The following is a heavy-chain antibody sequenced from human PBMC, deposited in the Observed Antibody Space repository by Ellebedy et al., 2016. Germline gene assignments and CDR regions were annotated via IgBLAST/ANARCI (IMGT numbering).Heavy chain of an antibody. J-gene: IGHJ4*02. D-gene: IGHD5-12*01. Sequence: GGSLRLSCAASGFTFSGQTMSWVRQASGKGPEWVSSINNNGDGTFYADSVKGRFTTSRDNSKNTLYLQTNSLRAEDTAVYYCAKSPEAMIFDYWGQGTLVTVSS. CDR1: GFTFSGQT. CDR3: AKSPEAMIFDY. V-gene: IGHV3-23*01. CDR2: INNNGDGT.